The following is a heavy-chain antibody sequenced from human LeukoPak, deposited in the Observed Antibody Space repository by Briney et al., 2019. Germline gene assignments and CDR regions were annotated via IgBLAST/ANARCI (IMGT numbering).Heavy chain of an antibody. V-gene: IGHV3-23*01. CDR1: GFPFSRYA. J-gene: IGHJ4*02. D-gene: IGHD2-15*01. CDR3: ATPRGIVVVVAAPSFDF. CDR2: INDSGGST. Sequence: GGSLRLSLAASGFPFSRYAMSWVRPAPGKGLEWVSSINDSGGSTYYADSVKGRFTVSRDNSKNTLYLQMSSLRADDTAVYYCATPRGIVVVVAAPSFDFWGQGTLVTVSS.